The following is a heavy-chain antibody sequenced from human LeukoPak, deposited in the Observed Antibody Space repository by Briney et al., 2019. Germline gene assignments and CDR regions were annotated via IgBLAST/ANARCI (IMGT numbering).Heavy chain of an antibody. Sequence: GASEKVSCKASGYTFTSYGISWVRQAPGQGLEWMGWISAYNGNTDYAQSLQGRVTMTIDTSTSTVYMELRSLRSDDTAVYYCARDVGRSYDLDYWGQGTLVTVSS. CDR2: ISAYNGNT. V-gene: IGHV1-18*01. CDR3: ARDVGRSYDLDY. J-gene: IGHJ4*02. D-gene: IGHD3-16*01. CDR1: GYTFTSYG.